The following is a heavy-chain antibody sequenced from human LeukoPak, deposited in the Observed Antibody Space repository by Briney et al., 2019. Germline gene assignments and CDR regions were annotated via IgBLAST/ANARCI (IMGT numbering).Heavy chain of an antibody. CDR1: GGSISSYY. D-gene: IGHD1-26*01. J-gene: IGHJ5*02. CDR2: IYYSGST. Sequence: SETLSLTCTVSGGSISSYYWSWLRQPPGKGLEWIGYIYYSGSTNYNPSLKSRVTISVDTSKNQFSLKLSSVTAADTAVYYCARHSSSIVGATSWFDPWGQGTLVTVSS. CDR3: ARHSSSIVGATSWFDP. V-gene: IGHV4-59*08.